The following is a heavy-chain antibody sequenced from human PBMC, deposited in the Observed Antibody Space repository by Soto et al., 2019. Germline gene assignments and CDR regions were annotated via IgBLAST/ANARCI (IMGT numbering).Heavy chain of an antibody. V-gene: IGHV3-30*03. CDR1: GFTFSSYG. CDR3: VRDLYRSATMPCLDH. CDR2: ISYDGSNK. D-gene: IGHD1-1*01. J-gene: IGHJ4*02. Sequence: GGSLRLSCAASGFTFSSYGMHWVRQAPGKGLEWVAVISYDGSNKYYADSVKGRFTISRDNSKNTLYLQMNSLRAEDTAIYYCVRDLYRSATMPCLDHWGQGALVTVSS.